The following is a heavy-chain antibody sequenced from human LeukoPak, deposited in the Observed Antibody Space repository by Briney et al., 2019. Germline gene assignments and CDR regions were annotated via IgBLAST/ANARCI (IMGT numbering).Heavy chain of an antibody. J-gene: IGHJ4*02. V-gene: IGHV4-34*01. CDR3: AGPYSSYFGY. CDR1: GGSFSGYY. D-gene: IGHD5-18*01. Sequence: SETLSLTCAVYGGSFSGYYWSWIRQPPGKGLEWIGEINHSGSTNYNPSLKSRVTISVDTSKNQFSLKLSSVTAADTAVYYCAGPYSSYFGYWGQGTLVTVSS. CDR2: INHSGST.